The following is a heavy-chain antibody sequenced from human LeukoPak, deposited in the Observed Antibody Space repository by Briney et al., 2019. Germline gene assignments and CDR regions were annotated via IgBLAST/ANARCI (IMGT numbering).Heavy chain of an antibody. J-gene: IGHJ5*02. V-gene: IGHV1-2*02. CDR2: INPNSGGT. Sequence: ASVKVSCKTSGYTFTGYYMHWVRQAPGQGLEWMGWINPNSGGTNYAQNFQGRVTMTRDTSISTGYMELSRLRSDDTGVYFCARAHSSGWYGGSWFDPWGQGTLVTVSS. D-gene: IGHD6-19*01. CDR3: ARAHSSGWYGGSWFDP. CDR1: GYTFTGYY.